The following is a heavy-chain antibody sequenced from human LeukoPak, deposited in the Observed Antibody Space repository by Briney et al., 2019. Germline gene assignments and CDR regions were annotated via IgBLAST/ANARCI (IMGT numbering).Heavy chain of an antibody. CDR1: GFTFSSSA. Sequence: GGSLRLSCAASGFTFSSSAMSWVRQVPGKGLEWVSVIYSGDITYYADSVKGRFTISRDNSRNTLFLQMNSLRAEDTAVYYCARGSGYNYGFPDYWGQGTLVTVSS. V-gene: IGHV3-23*03. CDR2: IYSGDIT. CDR3: ARGSGYNYGFPDY. J-gene: IGHJ4*02. D-gene: IGHD5-18*01.